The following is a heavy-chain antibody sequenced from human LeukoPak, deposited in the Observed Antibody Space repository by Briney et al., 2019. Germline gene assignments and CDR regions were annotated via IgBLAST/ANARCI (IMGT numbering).Heavy chain of an antibody. Sequence: GGSLRLSCAASGFTFSSYGMHWVRQAPGKGLVWVSCIDSDGSSTSYADSVKGRFTISRDNAKNTLYLQMNSLRVEDTAVYYCARALGSGWVYFLGGQGTLATVSS. CDR2: IDSDGSST. J-gene: IGHJ4*02. CDR1: GFTFSSYG. CDR3: ARALGSGWVYFL. D-gene: IGHD3-10*01. V-gene: IGHV3-74*01.